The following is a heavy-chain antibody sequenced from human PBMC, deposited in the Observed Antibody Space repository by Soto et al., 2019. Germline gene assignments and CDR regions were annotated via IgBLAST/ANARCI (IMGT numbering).Heavy chain of an antibody. V-gene: IGHV3-30*03. J-gene: IGHJ4*02. D-gene: IGHD2-8*02. CDR3: TGEVASGY. Sequence: ESGGGVVQPGRSLRLSCAASGFTVSSYGMHWVRQAPGKGLEWVAVISRDGGTKYYADSVKGRFTISKDNARNTLCLEMNSLRGDDMAVYYCTGEVASGYWGQGTLVTVSS. CDR2: ISRDGGTK. CDR1: GFTVSSYG.